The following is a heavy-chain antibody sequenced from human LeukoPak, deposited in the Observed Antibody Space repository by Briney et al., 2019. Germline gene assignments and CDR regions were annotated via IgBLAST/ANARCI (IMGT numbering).Heavy chain of an antibody. CDR2: MNPNSGNT. D-gene: IGHD6-13*01. CDR1: RYTFTTYD. V-gene: IGHV1-8*02. J-gene: IGHJ6*03. CDR3: ARGPNSTSWYYHYYYMDV. Sequence: AAVKVSRKACRYTFTTYDINRVRQAPGHPIEWIGWMNPNSGNTGYAQKFHGRVTITRNTSISTAYIKLSSLRSDDTAVYYCARGPNSTSWYYHYYYMDVWGKGTTVTVSS.